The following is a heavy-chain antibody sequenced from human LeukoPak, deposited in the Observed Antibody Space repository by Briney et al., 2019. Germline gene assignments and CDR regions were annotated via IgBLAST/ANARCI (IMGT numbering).Heavy chain of an antibody. J-gene: IGHJ5*02. Sequence: SQTLSLTCTVSGGSISSGSYYWSWIRQPAGKGLEWIGRIYTSGSTNYNPSLKSRVTISVDTSKNQFSLKLSSVTAADTAVYYCARGNLGIAAAGTLRFDPWDQGTLVTVSS. V-gene: IGHV4-61*02. CDR3: ARGNLGIAAAGTLRFDP. CDR2: IYTSGST. D-gene: IGHD6-13*01. CDR1: GGSISSGSYY.